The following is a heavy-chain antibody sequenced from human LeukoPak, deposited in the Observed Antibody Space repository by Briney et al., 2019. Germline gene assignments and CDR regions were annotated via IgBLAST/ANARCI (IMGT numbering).Heavy chain of an antibody. D-gene: IGHD3-3*01. CDR1: GYTFTDYY. J-gene: IGHJ4*02. V-gene: IGHV1-2*02. CDR3: ARDSSRRPQIYDLATSFSTDS. CDR2: INPKIGGT. Sequence: GASVTVSCKASGYTFTDYYIHWVRQAPGQGLEWMGYINPKIGGTNYAQRFQGRVSMTRDTSITTAYMELRRVTSDDTAVYYCARDSSRRPQIYDLATSFSTDSWGQGTLVTVSS.